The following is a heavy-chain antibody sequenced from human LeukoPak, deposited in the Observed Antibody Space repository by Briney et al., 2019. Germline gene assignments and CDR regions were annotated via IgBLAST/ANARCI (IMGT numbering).Heavy chain of an antibody. V-gene: IGHV1-2*02. CDR1: GYTFTGYY. CDR3: ARDLGRMITFGGVIQY. CDR2: INPNSGGA. Sequence: ASVKVSCKASGYTFTGYYMHWVRQAPGQGLEWMGWINPNSGGANYAQKFQGRVTMTRDTSISTAYMELSRLRSDDTAVYYCARDLGRMITFGGVIQYWGQGTLVTVSS. D-gene: IGHD3-16*02. J-gene: IGHJ4*02.